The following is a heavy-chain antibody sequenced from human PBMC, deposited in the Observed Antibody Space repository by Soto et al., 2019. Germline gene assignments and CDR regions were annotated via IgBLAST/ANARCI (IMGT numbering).Heavy chain of an antibody. Sequence: GGSLRLSCAASGFTFSSYGMHWVRQAPGKGLEWVAVISYDGSNKYYADSVKGRFTISRDNSKNTLYLQMNSLRAEDTAVYYCAKTVYLCSSTSCYDNYYYGMDVWGQGTTVTVSS. J-gene: IGHJ6*02. D-gene: IGHD2-2*01. CDR3: AKTVYLCSSTSCYDNYYYGMDV. V-gene: IGHV3-30*18. CDR2: ISYDGSNK. CDR1: GFTFSSYG.